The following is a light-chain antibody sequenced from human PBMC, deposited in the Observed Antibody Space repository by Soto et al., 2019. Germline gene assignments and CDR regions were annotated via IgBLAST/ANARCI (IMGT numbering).Light chain of an antibody. CDR1: SSDVGAYDY. J-gene: IGLJ2*01. CDR3: SSYTSSSSVI. V-gene: IGLV2-14*01. CDR2: DVK. Sequence: QSALTQPASVSGSPGQSIAISCTGTSSDVGAYDYVSWYQQHPGKAPKLMIYDVKYRPSGVSNRFSGSKSGNTASLTISGLQDEDEADYYCSSYTSSSSVIFGGGTKVTVL.